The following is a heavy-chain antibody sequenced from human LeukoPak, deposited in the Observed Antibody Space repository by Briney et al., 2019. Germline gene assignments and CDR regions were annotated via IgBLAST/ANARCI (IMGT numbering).Heavy chain of an antibody. CDR1: GFTFSNYW. D-gene: IGHD4-23*01. Sequence: PGGSLRLSCAAAGFTFSNYWMHWVRQAPGKGLEWVSLIYSGGSTYYADSVKGRFTISRGNSKNTLYLQMNSLRAEDTAVYYCARRAGGYSHPYDYWGQGTLVTVSS. CDR2: IYSGGST. CDR3: ARRAGGYSHPYDY. V-gene: IGHV3-53*01. J-gene: IGHJ4*02.